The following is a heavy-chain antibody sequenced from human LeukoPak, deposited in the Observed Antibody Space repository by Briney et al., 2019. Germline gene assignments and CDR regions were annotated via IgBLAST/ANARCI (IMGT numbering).Heavy chain of an antibody. Sequence: ASVKVSCKASGYTFTSYGISWVRQAPGQGLEWMGWISAYSGGTNYAQKFQGRVTTTRDTSISTAYMELSRLRSDDTAMYYCARSLVGATSRCDYWGQGTLVTVSS. CDR2: ISAYSGGT. CDR3: ARSLVGATSRCDY. J-gene: IGHJ4*02. CDR1: GYTFTSYG. V-gene: IGHV1-2*02. D-gene: IGHD1-26*01.